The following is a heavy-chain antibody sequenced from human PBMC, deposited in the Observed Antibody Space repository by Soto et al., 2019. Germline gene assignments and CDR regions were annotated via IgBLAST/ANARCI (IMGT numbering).Heavy chain of an antibody. V-gene: IGHV4-39*01. CDR2: IYYSGST. CDR1: GGSISSSSYY. CDR3: ATKHLRYFD. D-gene: IGHD3-9*01. J-gene: IGHJ4*02. Sequence: QLQLQESGPGLVKPSETLSLTCTVSGGSISSSSYYWGWIRQPPGKGLEWIGSIYYSGSTYYNPSLKSRGTISVDASKNQFSLKLSSVTAADPAVYYCATKHLRYFDWGQGTLVTVSS.